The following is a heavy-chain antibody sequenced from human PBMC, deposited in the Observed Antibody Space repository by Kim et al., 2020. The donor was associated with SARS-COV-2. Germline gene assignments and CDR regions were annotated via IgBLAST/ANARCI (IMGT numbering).Heavy chain of an antibody. V-gene: IGHV3-20*04. CDR3: ARGYLSGPFDW. J-gene: IGHJ4*02. Sequence: GGSLRLSCAASGFTFDDYGMSWVRQVPGKGLEWVSGIIRNGRSTGYGDSVKGRFTISRDNAKNSLNLQMNSLGAEDTALYYCARGYLSGPFDWWGQGTLVTVSS. CDR2: IIRNGRST. D-gene: IGHD6-19*01. CDR1: GFTFDDYG.